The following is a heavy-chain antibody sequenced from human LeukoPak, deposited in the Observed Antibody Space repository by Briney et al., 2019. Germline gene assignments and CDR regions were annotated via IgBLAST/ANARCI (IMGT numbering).Heavy chain of an antibody. V-gene: IGHV4-30-4*01. CDR2: IYYIGST. CDR1: GGSISSGDYY. Sequence: PSETLSLTCTVSGGSISSGDYYWSWIRQPPGKGLEWIGYIYYIGSTYYNPSLKSRVTISMDTSKNHFSLKLSSVTAADTAVYYCARGVEMATRHFDYWGQGTLVTVSS. J-gene: IGHJ4*02. CDR3: ARGVEMATRHFDY. D-gene: IGHD5-24*01.